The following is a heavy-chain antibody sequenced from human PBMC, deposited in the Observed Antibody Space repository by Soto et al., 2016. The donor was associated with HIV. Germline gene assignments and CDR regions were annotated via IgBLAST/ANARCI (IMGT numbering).Heavy chain of an antibody. Sequence: QLQLQESGPGLVKPSETLSLTCTVSGGSISRSSYYWGRIRQPPGKGLEWIGSIYYSGSTYYNPSLKSRVTISVDTSKNQFSLKLSSVTAADTAVYYCARLGYDILTGYYNEGDDAFDIWGQGTMVTSLQ. CDR1: GGSISRSSYY. D-gene: IGHD3-9*01. CDR2: IYYSGST. V-gene: IGHV4-39*01. CDR3: ARLGYDILTGYYNEGDDAFDI. J-gene: IGHJ3*02.